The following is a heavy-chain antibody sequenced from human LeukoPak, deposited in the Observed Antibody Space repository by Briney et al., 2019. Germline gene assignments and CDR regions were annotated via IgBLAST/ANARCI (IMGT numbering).Heavy chain of an antibody. J-gene: IGHJ4*02. D-gene: IGHD5-18*01. CDR3: AKGYSYGRFDY. CDR2: IKQDGSEK. Sequence: GGSLGLSCAASGFTFSSYWMSWVRQAPGKGLEWVANIKQDGSEKYYVDSVKGRFTISRDNAKNSLYLQMNSLRAEDTAVYYCAKGYSYGRFDYWGQGTLVTVSS. V-gene: IGHV3-7*03. CDR1: GFTFSSYW.